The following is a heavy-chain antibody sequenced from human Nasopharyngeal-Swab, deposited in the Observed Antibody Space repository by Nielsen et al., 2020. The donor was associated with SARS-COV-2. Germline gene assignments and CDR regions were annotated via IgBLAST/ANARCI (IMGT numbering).Heavy chain of an antibody. J-gene: IGHJ4*02. CDR1: GFTFDDYT. CDR3: AMIGGSVIDY. CDR2: ISWDGGST. V-gene: IGHV3-43*01. Sequence: GESLKISCAASGFTFDDYTMHWVRQAPGKGLEWVSLISWDGGSTYYADFVKGRFTISRDNSKNSLYLQMNSLRTEDTALYYCAMIGGSVIDYWGQGTLVTVSS. D-gene: IGHD2-15*01.